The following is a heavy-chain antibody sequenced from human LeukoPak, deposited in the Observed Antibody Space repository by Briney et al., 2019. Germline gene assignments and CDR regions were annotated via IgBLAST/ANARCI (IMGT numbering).Heavy chain of an antibody. CDR3: AKDNYDFWSGVLNAFDI. D-gene: IGHD3-3*01. J-gene: IGHJ3*02. Sequence: GGSLRLSCAASGFTFSSYAMSWVRQAPGKGLEWVSAISGSGGSTYYADSVKGRFTISRDNSKNTLSLQMNSLRAEDTAVYYCAKDNYDFWSGVLNAFDIWGQGTMVTVSS. CDR2: ISGSGGST. V-gene: IGHV3-23*01. CDR1: GFTFSSYA.